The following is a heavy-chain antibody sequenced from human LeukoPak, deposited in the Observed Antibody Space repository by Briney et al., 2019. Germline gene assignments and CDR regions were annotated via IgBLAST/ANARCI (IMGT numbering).Heavy chain of an antibody. V-gene: IGHV1-2*02. CDR2: INPRSGGT. CDR1: GYTFTGYY. J-gene: IGHJ5*02. Sequence: GASVKVSCKASGYTFTGYYMHWVRQAPGQGLEWMGWINPRSGGTNYAQKFQGRVTMTRDTSISTAYMELSSLRSDDTAVYYCARDRAVVVPAAVYIHNWFDPWGQGTLVTVSS. D-gene: IGHD2-2*01. CDR3: ARDRAVVVPAAVYIHNWFDP.